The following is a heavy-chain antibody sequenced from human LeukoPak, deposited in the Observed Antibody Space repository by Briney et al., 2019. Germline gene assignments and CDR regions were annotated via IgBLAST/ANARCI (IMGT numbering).Heavy chain of an antibody. Sequence: GGSLRLSCAASGFTVSSNYMSWVRQAPGKGLEWVSVINSGGSTYYADSVKGRFTISRDNSKNTLYLQMNSLRAEDTAVYYCARDKVYYYDSSGYSYYWYFDLWGRGTLVTVSS. J-gene: IGHJ2*01. CDR3: ARDKVYYYDSSGYSYYWYFDL. D-gene: IGHD3-22*01. V-gene: IGHV3-66*01. CDR1: GFTVSSNY. CDR2: INSGGST.